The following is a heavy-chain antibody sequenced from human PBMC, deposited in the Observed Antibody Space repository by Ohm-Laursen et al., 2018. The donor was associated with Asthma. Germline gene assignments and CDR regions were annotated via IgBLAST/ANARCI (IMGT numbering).Heavy chain of an antibody. Sequence: SLRLSCTASGLSFSSSWMTWVRQAPGKGPEWVAHIKEDGSEESYLASVKGRFTISRDNAKNSLYLQMNSLTAEDTAVYFCARSPGTMYGPGKYYFDYWGQGTLVTVSS. D-gene: IGHD1-1*01. CDR1: GLSFSSSW. V-gene: IGHV3-7*02. J-gene: IGHJ4*02. CDR2: IKEDGSEE. CDR3: ARSPGTMYGPGKYYFDY.